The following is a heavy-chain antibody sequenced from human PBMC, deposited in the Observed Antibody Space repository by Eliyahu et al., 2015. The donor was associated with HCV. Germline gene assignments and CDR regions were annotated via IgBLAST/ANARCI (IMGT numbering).Heavy chain of an antibody. Sequence: QVQLQESGPGLVKPSQTLSLTCTFSGGSXXXGSFYWSWIRQHPGKGLEWIGYIYYSGSTYYNPSLKSRVTISIDTSKNQFSLKLSSVTAADTAVYYCARGGIADSGYNLNYWGQGTLVTVSS. CDR2: IYYSGST. J-gene: IGHJ4*02. D-gene: IGHD5-12*01. V-gene: IGHV4-31*03. CDR1: GGSXXXGSFY. CDR3: ARGGIADSGYNLNY.